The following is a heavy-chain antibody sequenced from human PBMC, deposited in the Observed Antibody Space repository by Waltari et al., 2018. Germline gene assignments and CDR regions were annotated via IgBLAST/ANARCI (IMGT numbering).Heavy chain of an antibody. V-gene: IGHV3-74*01. CDR3: ARTPGLAPDYGDYARYYYYMDV. J-gene: IGHJ6*03. CDR1: GFTFSSYW. CDR2: ITSDGSST. D-gene: IGHD4-17*01. Sequence: EVQLVESGGGLVQPGGSLRLSCAASGFTFSSYWMPWVLQAPGKGLVWVSRITSDGSSTSYADSVKGRFTISRDNAKNTLYLQMNSLRAEDTAVYYCARTPGLAPDYGDYARYYYYMDVWGKGTTVTVSS.